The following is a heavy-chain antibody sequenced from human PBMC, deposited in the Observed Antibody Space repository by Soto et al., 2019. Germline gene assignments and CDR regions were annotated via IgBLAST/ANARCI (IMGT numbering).Heavy chain of an antibody. CDR1: GFTFSNYA. V-gene: IGHV3-23*01. D-gene: IGHD1-26*01. J-gene: IGHJ1*01. CDR3: ASHPSGNYYKYFQH. Sequence: EVQLLESGGGLVQPGGSLRLSCGASGFTFSNYAMSWVRQVPGKGLEWVSAISGSGGSTYYADSVKGRFTISRDNSKNTLFLQMNSLRAEDTALYYCASHPSGNYYKYFQHWGQGTLVTVSS. CDR2: ISGSGGST.